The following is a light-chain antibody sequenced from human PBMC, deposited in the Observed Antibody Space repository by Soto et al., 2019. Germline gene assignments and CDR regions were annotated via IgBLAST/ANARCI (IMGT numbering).Light chain of an antibody. Sequence: NVVAQFPIFLPVHPGRPASLSFKSSQEPLPCYGLHYLDWYLQKPGQSPQVLIYLGSNRASGVPDRFSGSGSGTDFTLKISRVEAEDVGVYYCMQPLQTPWTFGQGTKVEIK. CDR3: MQPLQTPWT. CDR1: QEPLPCYGLHY. CDR2: LGS. V-gene: IGKV2-28*01. J-gene: IGKJ1*01.